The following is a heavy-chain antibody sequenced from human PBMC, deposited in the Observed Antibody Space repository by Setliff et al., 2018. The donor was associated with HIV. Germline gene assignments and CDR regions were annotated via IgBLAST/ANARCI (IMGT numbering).Heavy chain of an antibody. CDR2: IYTSGST. D-gene: IGHD1-26*01. CDR3: ARGGSGSPFDY. CDR1: GGSISSGSYY. V-gene: IGHV4-61*02. Sequence: LSLTCTVSGGSISSGSYYWSWIRQPAGKGLEWIGRIYTSGSTNYNPSLKSRVTISVDTSKNQLSLKLSSVTAADTAVYYCARGGSGSPFDYWGQGTLVTVSS. J-gene: IGHJ4*02.